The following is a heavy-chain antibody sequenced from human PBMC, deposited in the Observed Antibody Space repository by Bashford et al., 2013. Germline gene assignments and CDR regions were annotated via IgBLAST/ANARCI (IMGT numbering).Heavy chain of an antibody. V-gene: IGHV3-73*01. J-gene: IGHJ6*02. CDR3: TRLEVIAVAGRKKGLSYYYYYGMDV. D-gene: IGHD6-19*01. Sequence: GGSLRLSCAASGFTFSGSAMHWVRQASGKGLEWVGRIRSKANSYATAYAASVKGRFTISRDDSKNTAYLQMNSLKTEDTAVYYCTRLEVIAVAGRKKGLSYYYYYGMDVWGQGTTVTVSS. CDR2: IRSKANSYAT. CDR1: GFTFSGSA.